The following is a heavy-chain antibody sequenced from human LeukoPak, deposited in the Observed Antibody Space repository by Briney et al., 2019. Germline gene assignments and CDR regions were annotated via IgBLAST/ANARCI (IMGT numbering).Heavy chain of an antibody. V-gene: IGHV3-11*06. Sequence: SVKGRITISRDNAKNSLYLQMNSLRAEDTAVYYCARSRVGAFTYYYYYMDVWGKGTTVTVSS. CDR3: ARSRVGAFTYYYYYMDV. D-gene: IGHD1-26*01. J-gene: IGHJ6*03.